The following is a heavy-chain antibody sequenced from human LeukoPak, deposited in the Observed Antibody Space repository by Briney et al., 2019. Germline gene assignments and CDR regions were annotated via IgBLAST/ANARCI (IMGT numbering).Heavy chain of an antibody. V-gene: IGHV4-59*01. J-gene: IGHJ6*03. CDR2: IYYSGST. CDR1: GGSISSYY. CDR3: ARDHSYYYYYMDV. Sequence: SETLSLTCTVSGGSISSYYWSWIRQPPGKGLEWIGYIYYSGSTNYNPSLKSRVTISVDTSKNQFSLKLSSVTAADTAVYYCARDHSYYYYYMDVWGKGTTVTVSS.